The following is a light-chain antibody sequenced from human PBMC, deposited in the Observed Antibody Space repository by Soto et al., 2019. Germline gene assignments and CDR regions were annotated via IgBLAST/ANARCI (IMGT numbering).Light chain of an antibody. CDR1: QSVSTN. Sequence: LMTQSPVILSLSPGERATLSCRASQSVSTNLAWYQQKPGQAPRLLIYGASTRATGIAARFSGSGSGTEFTLTISSLQSEDFAIYYCQHYNNWPPWTFGQGTKVEI. CDR3: QHYNNWPPWT. J-gene: IGKJ1*01. CDR2: GAS. V-gene: IGKV3-15*01.